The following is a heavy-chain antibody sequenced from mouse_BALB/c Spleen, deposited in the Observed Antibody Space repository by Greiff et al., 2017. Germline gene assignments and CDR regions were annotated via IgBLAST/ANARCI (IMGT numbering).Heavy chain of an antibody. V-gene: IGHV14-4*02. CDR3: NAWYDYAMDY. D-gene: IGHD2-14*01. J-gene: IGHJ4*01. CDR1: GFNIKDYY. Sequence: EVQLQHSGAELVRSGASVKLSCTASGFNIKDYYMHWVKQRPEQGLEWIGWIDPENGDTEYAPKFQGKATMTADTSSNTAYLQLSSLTSEDTAVYYCNAWYDYAMDYWGQGTSVTVSS. CDR2: IDPENGDT.